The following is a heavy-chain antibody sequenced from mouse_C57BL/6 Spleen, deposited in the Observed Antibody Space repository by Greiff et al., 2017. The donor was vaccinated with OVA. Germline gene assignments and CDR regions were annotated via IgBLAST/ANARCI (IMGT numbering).Heavy chain of an antibody. J-gene: IGHJ3*01. CDR3: ARATMVTTKFAY. Sequence: VPLPHSGPELVTPGASVKISCKASGYTFTDYYMNWVKQSHGKSLEWIGDINPNNGGTSYNQKFKGKATLTVDKSSSTAYMELRSLTSEDSAVYYCARATMVTTKFAYWGQGTLVTVSA. CDR1: GYTFTDYY. V-gene: IGHV1-26*01. CDR2: INPNNGGT. D-gene: IGHD2-2*01.